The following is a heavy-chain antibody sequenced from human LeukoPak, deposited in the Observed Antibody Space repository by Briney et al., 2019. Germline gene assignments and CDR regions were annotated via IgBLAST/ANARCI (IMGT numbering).Heavy chain of an antibody. CDR2: IYYSGST. Sequence: SETLSLTCSVSGGSIGIGDYYWSWIRQPPGKGLEWIGSIYYSGSTYYNPSLKSRVTISVDTSKNQFSLKLSSVTAADTAVYYCADYDFWSGSFDYWGQGTLVTVSS. J-gene: IGHJ4*02. CDR1: GGSIGIGDYY. CDR3: ADYDFWSGSFDY. D-gene: IGHD3-3*01. V-gene: IGHV4-39*01.